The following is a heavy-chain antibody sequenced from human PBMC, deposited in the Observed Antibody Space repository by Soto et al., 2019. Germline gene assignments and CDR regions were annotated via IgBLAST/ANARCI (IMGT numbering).Heavy chain of an antibody. J-gene: IGHJ4*02. CDR1: GFTFSSYG. Sequence: QVQLVESGGGVVQPGRSLRLSCAASGFTFSSYGMHWVRQAPGKGLEWVAVISYDGSNKYYADSVKGRFTISRDNSKNTLYLQMNSLRAEDTAVYYCAKAADHTAGDYWGQGTLVTVSS. V-gene: IGHV3-30*18. CDR3: AKAADHTAGDY. CDR2: ISYDGSNK.